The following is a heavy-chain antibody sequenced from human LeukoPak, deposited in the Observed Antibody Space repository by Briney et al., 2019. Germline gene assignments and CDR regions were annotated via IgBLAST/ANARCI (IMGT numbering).Heavy chain of an antibody. CDR2: ISYDGSNK. CDR3: AKGKYDFWSGYYPFDY. D-gene: IGHD3-3*01. V-gene: IGHV3-30*18. J-gene: IGHJ4*02. CDR1: GFTFSSYG. Sequence: PGGSLRLSCAASGFTFSSYGMHWVRQAPGKGLEWVAVISYDGSNKYYADSVEGRFTISRDNSKNTLYLQMNSLRAEDTAVYYCAKGKYDFWSGYYPFDYWGQGTLVTVSS.